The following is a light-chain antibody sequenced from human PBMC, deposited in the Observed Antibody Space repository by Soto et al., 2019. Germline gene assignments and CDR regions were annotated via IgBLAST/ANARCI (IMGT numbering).Light chain of an antibody. CDR1: SSDVGGYNY. Sequence: QSALTQPRSVSGSPGQSVTISCTGTSSDVGGYNYVSWYQQHPGKAPKLMIYDVNKRPSGVPDRFSGSKFGNTASLTISGLQAEDEGDYYCCSYAGSYPLVFGTGTKVTVL. V-gene: IGLV2-11*01. CDR3: CSYAGSYPLV. J-gene: IGLJ1*01. CDR2: DVN.